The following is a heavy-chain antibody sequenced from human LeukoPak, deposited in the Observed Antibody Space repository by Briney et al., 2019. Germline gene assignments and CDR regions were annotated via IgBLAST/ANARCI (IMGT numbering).Heavy chain of an antibody. Sequence: GGSLRLSCAASGFTFSASWMLWVRQVPGKGLVWVSRIKSDGSGITYADSVKGRFTISRDNSKNTLYLQLNGLRVEDTAVYYCAKSNGYFEYWGQGTLVPVSS. D-gene: IGHD3-22*01. J-gene: IGHJ4*02. CDR3: AKSNGYFEY. CDR1: GFTFSASW. V-gene: IGHV3-74*01. CDR2: IKSDGSGI.